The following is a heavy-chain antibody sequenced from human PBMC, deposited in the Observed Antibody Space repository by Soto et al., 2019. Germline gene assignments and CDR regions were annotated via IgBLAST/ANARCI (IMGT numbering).Heavy chain of an antibody. J-gene: IGHJ4*02. D-gene: IGHD1-26*01. CDR1: GFTFSTYA. Sequence: LRLPCAASGFTFSTYAMSWVRQAPGKGLEWVSAISGSAYSTYYADSVKGRFTISRDNSKNMVNLQMSGLRAEDTAVYYCARGPIRVGAVNQDSWGQGTRVTVPS. V-gene: IGHV3-23*01. CDR2: ISGSAYST. CDR3: ARGPIRVGAVNQDS.